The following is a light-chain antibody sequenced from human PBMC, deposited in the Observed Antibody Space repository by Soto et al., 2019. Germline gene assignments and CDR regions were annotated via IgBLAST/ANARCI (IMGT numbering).Light chain of an antibody. Sequence: QSVLTQPPSASGTPGQRVTISCSGSSSNIGSNTVNWYQQLPGTAPKLLIYRNNQRPSGVPDRFSGSKSGTSASLAISGLQSEDDADYYCAAWDDSLNGLYVFGTGTKLTVL. CDR3: AAWDDSLNGLYV. V-gene: IGLV1-44*01. J-gene: IGLJ1*01. CDR2: RNN. CDR1: SSNIGSNT.